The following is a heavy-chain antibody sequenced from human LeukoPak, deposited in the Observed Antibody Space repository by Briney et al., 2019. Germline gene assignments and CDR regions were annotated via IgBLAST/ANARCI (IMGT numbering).Heavy chain of an antibody. Sequence: SETLSLTCAVYGGSFSGYYWSWLRQPPGKGLEWLGEINHSGSTNYNPSLKSRVTLSVDTSKNHFSLNLGTVTAADTAVYYCSSDGPLESGNYWGQGTLVTVSS. CDR1: GGSFSGYY. J-gene: IGHJ4*02. CDR3: SSDGPLESGNY. D-gene: IGHD1-1*01. V-gene: IGHV4-34*01. CDR2: INHSGST.